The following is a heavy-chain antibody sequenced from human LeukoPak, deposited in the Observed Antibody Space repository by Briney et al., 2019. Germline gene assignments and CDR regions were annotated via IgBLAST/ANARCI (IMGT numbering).Heavy chain of an antibody. D-gene: IGHD3-3*01. CDR2: ISGSGGST. CDR3: AKGITIFGVVKTMIDY. J-gene: IGHJ4*02. CDR1: GFTFSSYA. V-gene: IGHV3-23*01. Sequence: GGSLRLSCAASGFTFSSYAMSWVRQAPGKGLEWVSAISGSGGSTYYADSVKGRFTISRDNSKNTLYLQMNSLRAEDTAVYCCAKGITIFGVVKTMIDYWGQGTLVTVSS.